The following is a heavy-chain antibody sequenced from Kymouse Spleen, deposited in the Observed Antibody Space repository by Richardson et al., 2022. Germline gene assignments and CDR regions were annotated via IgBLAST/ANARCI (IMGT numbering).Heavy chain of an antibody. D-gene: IGHD5-18,IGHD5-18*01. CDR2: INHSGST. CDR1: GGSFSGYY. V-gene: IGHV4-34*01. CDR3: ARRRNSYAPFDY. J-gene: IGHJ4*02. Sequence: QVQLQQWGAGLLKPSETLSLTCAVYGGSFSGYYWSWIRQPPGKGLEWIGEINHSGSTNYNPSLKSRVTISVDTSKNQFSLKLSSVTAADTAVYYCARRRNSYAPFDYWGQGTLVTVSS.